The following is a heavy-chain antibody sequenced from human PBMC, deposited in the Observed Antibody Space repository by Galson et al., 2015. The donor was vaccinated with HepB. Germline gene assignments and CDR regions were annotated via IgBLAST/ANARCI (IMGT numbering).Heavy chain of an antibody. CDR2: ISYDGSNK. Sequence: SLRLSCAASGFTFSSYAMHWVRQAPGKGLEWVAVISYDGSNKYYADSVKGRFTISRDNSKNTLYLQMNSLRAEDTAVYYCARDGGRAGYNFGWGDYWGQGTLVTVSS. D-gene: IGHD5-24*01. J-gene: IGHJ4*02. CDR3: ARDGGRAGYNFGWGDY. V-gene: IGHV3-30*04. CDR1: GFTFSSYA.